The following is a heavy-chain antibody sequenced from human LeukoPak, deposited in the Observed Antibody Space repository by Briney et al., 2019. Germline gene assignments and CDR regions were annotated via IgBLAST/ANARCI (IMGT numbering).Heavy chain of an antibody. D-gene: IGHD2-2*02. CDR3: ARFYCSSTSCYTYYFDY. V-gene: IGHV4-59*01. CDR2: IYYSGST. CDR1: GGSISSYY. J-gene: IGHJ4*02. Sequence: SETLSLTCTVSGGSISSYYWSWIRQPPGKGLEWIGYIYYSGSTKYNPSLKSRVTISVDTSKNQFSLKLSSVTAADTAVYYCARFYCSSTSCYTYYFDYWGQGTLVTVSS.